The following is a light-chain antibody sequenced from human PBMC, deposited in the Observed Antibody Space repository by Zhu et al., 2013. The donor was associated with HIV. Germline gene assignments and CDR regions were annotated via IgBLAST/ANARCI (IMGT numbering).Light chain of an antibody. CDR1: QRVSSTD. CDR3: QQVNDYPHT. V-gene: IGKV3-20*01. J-gene: IGKJ3*01. Sequence: EIVLTQSPGTLSLSPGERATLSCRASQRVSSTDLAWYQQKPGQAPRLVIYGASNRATGIPDRFSGSGSGTDFTLTISRLESEDFATYYCQQVNDYPHTFGPGTRVDV. CDR2: GAS.